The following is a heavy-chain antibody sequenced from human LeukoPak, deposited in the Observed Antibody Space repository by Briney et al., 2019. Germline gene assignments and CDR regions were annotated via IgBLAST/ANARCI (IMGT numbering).Heavy chain of an antibody. CDR1: GFTFSSYG. CDR2: ISGSGGST. D-gene: IGHD3-22*01. Sequence: GGTLRLSCAASGFTFSSYGMSWVRQAPGKGLEWVSAISGSGGSTYYADSVKGRFTISRDNSKNTLYLQMNSLRAEDTAVYYCAKDDYYYDSSGYYWFFDYWGQGTLVTVSS. V-gene: IGHV3-23*01. CDR3: AKDDYYYDSSGYYWFFDY. J-gene: IGHJ4*02.